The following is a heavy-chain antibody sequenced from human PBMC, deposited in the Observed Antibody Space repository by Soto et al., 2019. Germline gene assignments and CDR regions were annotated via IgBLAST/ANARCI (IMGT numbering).Heavy chain of an antibody. D-gene: IGHD3-10*01. Sequence: QVQLQESGPGLVKPSQTLSLTCTVSGGSISSGDYYWSWIRQPPGKGLEWIGYIYYSGSTYYNPSPKSRVTISVNTSQNPFAPKLSSVNSADTAGYYWARDGLLRFGELSGWFDPWGPGTLVTVSS. CDR2: IYYSGST. CDR3: ARDGLLRFGELSGWFDP. CDR1: GGSISSGDYY. J-gene: IGHJ5*02. V-gene: IGHV4-30-4*01.